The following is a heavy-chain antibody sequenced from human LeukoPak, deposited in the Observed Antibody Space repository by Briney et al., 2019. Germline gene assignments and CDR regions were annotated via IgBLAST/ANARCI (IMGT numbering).Heavy chain of an antibody. J-gene: IGHJ6*03. CDR2: IYYSGST. CDR1: GVSISSSSYY. CDR3: ARLHYYYYYMDV. Sequence: SETLSLTCTVSGVSISSSSYYWGWIRQPPGKELEWIGSIYYSGSTYYNPSLKSRVTISVDTSKTQFSQKLSFVTAADTAVYYCARLHYYYYYMDVWGKGTTVTVSS. V-gene: IGHV4-39*01.